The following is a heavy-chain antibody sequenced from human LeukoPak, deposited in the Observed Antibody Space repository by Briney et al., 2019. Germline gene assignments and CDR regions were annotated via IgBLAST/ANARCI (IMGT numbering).Heavy chain of an antibody. Sequence: PGGSLRLSCAASGFTFDDYAMHWVRQAPGKGLEWVSGITWNSDTIDYADSVKGRFTISRDNAKNSLYLQMNSLRAEDTALYYCAEDTTYYYDSSGYDGFDIWGQGTMVTVSS. CDR1: GFTFDDYA. J-gene: IGHJ3*02. CDR2: ITWNSDTI. D-gene: IGHD3-22*01. CDR3: AEDTTYYYDSSGYDGFDI. V-gene: IGHV3-9*01.